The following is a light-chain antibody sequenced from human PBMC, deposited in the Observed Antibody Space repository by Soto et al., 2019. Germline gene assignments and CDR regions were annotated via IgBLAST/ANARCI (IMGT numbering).Light chain of an antibody. Sequence: QSALTQPPSASGSPGQSVTISCAGSSSDVGRYDYVSWYQHHPGKAPKLMMFDVNKRPSGVPDRFSGSRSGNTASLTVSGLQAEDEADYFCSSYAGNSIYVFGTGTKGTVL. J-gene: IGLJ1*01. CDR3: SSYAGNSIYV. CDR1: SSDVGRYDY. V-gene: IGLV2-8*01. CDR2: DVN.